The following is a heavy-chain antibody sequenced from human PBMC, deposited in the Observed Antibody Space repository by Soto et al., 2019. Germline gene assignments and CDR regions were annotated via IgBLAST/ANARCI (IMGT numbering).Heavy chain of an antibody. CDR3: ATFYGGDCTTTTCYGDFDY. V-gene: IGHV1-69*02. CDR1: GGIFNRYS. Sequence: QVQLVQSGAEVKKPGSSVKVSCKASGGIFNRYSVSWVRQAPGQGLVWMGRIIPLFGITNYAQKFQGRVMITADKSTNTAYMEVNGLRSEDTALYYCATFYGGDCTTTTCYGDFDYWGQGTLVTVTS. CDR2: IIPLFGIT. J-gene: IGHJ4*02. D-gene: IGHD2-2*01.